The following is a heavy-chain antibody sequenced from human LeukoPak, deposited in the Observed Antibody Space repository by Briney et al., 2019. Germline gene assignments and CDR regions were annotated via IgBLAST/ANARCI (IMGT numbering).Heavy chain of an antibody. V-gene: IGHV4-4*07. CDR2: IYTSGST. D-gene: IGHD6-19*01. CDR1: GGSISSYY. CDR3: XXXFAVTGPMDYFDY. J-gene: IGHJ4*02. Sequence: SETLSLTCTVSGGSISSYYWSWIRQPAGKGLEWIGRIYTSGSTNYNPSLKSRVTMSVDTSKNQFSLKLSSVTAADTAVYYCXXXFAVTGPMDYFDYWGQGTLVTVSS.